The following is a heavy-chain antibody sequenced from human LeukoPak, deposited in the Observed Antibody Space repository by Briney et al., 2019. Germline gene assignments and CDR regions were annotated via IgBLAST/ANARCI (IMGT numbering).Heavy chain of an antibody. V-gene: IGHV3-33*01. CDR2: IWYDESKK. CDR3: ARDGGIGLDY. J-gene: IGHJ4*02. D-gene: IGHD2-21*01. CDR1: GYTFSSYG. Sequence: GGSLRLSCVASGYTFSSYGMHWVRQAPGKGLRWVAVIWYDESKKYYTDSVKGRFTISRDVSKNTLYLQMNSLRAGDSAMYYCARDGGIGLDYWGQGTLVTVSS.